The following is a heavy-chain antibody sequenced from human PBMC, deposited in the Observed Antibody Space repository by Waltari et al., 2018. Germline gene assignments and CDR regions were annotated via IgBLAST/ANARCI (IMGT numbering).Heavy chain of an antibody. CDR2: ISGSGDIT. Sequence: EVQVLESGGGLIQPGGSLRLSCTASGFTFSSDAMTWVRQAPGEGVEGVSAISGSGDITYYADSVRGRFTISGDSSRNTVWLQMSSLRVEDTAVYFCAKVLNNWPDVFDVWGQGTMVTVSS. V-gene: IGHV3-23*01. CDR3: AKVLNNWPDVFDV. CDR1: GFTFSSDA. J-gene: IGHJ3*01.